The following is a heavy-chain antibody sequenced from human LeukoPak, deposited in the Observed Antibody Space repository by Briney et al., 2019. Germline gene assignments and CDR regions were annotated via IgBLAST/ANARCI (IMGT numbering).Heavy chain of an antibody. J-gene: IGHJ6*03. Sequence: PGGSLRLSCAASGFTFSSYSMNWVRQAPGKGLEWVSSITSRSTYINYADSAKGRFTISRDNAKNSLYPQMNSLRAEDTAVYYCARVLVGATTINYYYYYMDVWGKGTTVTVSS. CDR3: ARVLVGATTINYYYYYMDV. D-gene: IGHD1-26*01. V-gene: IGHV3-21*01. CDR1: GFTFSSYS. CDR2: ITSRSTYI.